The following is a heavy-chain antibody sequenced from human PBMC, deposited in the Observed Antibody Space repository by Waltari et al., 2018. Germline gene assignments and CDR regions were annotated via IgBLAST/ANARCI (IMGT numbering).Heavy chain of an antibody. J-gene: IGHJ4*02. V-gene: IGHV4-34*01. D-gene: IGHD3-10*01. Sequence: QVQLQQWGAGLLKPSETLSLTCAVYGGSFSGYYWSWIRQPPGKGLEWIGEINHSGSTNYNPSLKSRVTISVDTSKNQFSLKLSSVTAADTAVYYCARPRWAGNLDYWGQGTLVTVSS. CDR3: ARPRWAGNLDY. CDR2: INHSGST. CDR1: GGSFSGYY.